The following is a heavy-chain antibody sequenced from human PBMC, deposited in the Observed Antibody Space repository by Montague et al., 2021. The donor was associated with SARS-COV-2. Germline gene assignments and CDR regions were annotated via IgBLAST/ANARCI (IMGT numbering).Heavy chain of an antibody. CDR2: VHYTGTT. CDR3: ARHRANSGSFDI. CDR1: GGSITVSRYD. D-gene: IGHD1-7*01. J-gene: IGHJ3*02. V-gene: IGHV4-39*01. Sequence: SETLSLTCTVSGGSITVSRYDWCWIRQPPGKVLEWIGSVHYTGTTSYTASLKSRLTISVDTSENQFSLKMTSAAASDTAVYYCARHRANSGSFDIWGQGTMVTVSS.